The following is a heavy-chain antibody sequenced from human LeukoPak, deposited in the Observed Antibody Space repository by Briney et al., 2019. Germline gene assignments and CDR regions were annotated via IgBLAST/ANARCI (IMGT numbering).Heavy chain of an antibody. CDR2: IYHSGTT. V-gene: IGHV4-30-2*01. D-gene: IGHD5-18*01. Sequence: SETLSLTCAVSGGAINSGGYSWSWVRQPPGKGLEWVGYIYHSGTTYYNPSLKGRVTISVDRSKNQFSLKLSSVTAADTAMYYCARVVYTYETATGDYFDYWGQGTLVTVSS. CDR3: ARVVYTYETATGDYFDY. J-gene: IGHJ4*02. CDR1: GGAINSGGYS.